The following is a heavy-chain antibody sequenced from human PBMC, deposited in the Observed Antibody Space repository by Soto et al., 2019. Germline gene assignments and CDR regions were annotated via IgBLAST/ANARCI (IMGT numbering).Heavy chain of an antibody. J-gene: IGHJ4*02. CDR2: IYYSGST. V-gene: IGHV4-59*01. CDR1: GGSISSYY. CDR3: ARDFRAYYFDY. Sequence: QVQLQESGPGLVKPSETLSLTCTVSGGSISSYYWSWIRQPPGKGLEWIGYIYYSGSTNYNPSLKSRVTISVDPSKNQFSLKLSSVTAADTAVYYCARDFRAYYFDYWGQGTLVTVSS.